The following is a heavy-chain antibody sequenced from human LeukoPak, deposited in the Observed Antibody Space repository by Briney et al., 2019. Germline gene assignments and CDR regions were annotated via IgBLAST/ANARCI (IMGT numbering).Heavy chain of an antibody. Sequence: GASVKVSCKASGYTFTGYYMHWVRQAPGQGLEWMGRINPNSGGTNYAQKFQGRVTMTRDTSISTAYMELSRLRSDDTAVYYCARETGAIFGVVTNWGQGTLVTVSS. J-gene: IGHJ4*02. CDR3: ARETGAIFGVVTN. CDR2: INPNSGGT. V-gene: IGHV1-2*06. D-gene: IGHD3-3*01. CDR1: GYTFTGYY.